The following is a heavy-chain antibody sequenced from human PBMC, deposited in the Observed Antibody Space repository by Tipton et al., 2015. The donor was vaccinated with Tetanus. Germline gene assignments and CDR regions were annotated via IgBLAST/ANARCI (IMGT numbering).Heavy chain of an antibody. CDR3: ASGRTLDY. Sequence: SLRLSCAVSGFTFSNYRMNWVRRAPGRGLQWVASISSTSSYIYYADSVKGRFTISRDNAKNSLYLQINSLRAEDAALYYCASGRTLDYWGQGTLVTVSS. J-gene: IGHJ4*02. CDR2: ISSTSSYI. CDR1: GFTFSNYR. V-gene: IGHV3-21*01.